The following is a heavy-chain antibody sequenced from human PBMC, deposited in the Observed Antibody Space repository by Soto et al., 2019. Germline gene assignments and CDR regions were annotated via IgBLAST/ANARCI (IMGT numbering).Heavy chain of an antibody. CDR1: GFTFSHYG. CDR3: ARDRDSSGYYVDY. D-gene: IGHD3-22*01. V-gene: IGHV3-30-3*01. J-gene: IGHJ4*02. CDR2: ILHDGSNK. Sequence: QVQLVESGGGVVQPGRSLRLSCAVSGFTFSHYGMHWVRQAPGKGLEWVAVILHDGSNKYYGDSVKGRFTISRDNSNNTLYLQMNTMRADDTAVYYCARDRDSSGYYVDYWGQGTLVTVSS.